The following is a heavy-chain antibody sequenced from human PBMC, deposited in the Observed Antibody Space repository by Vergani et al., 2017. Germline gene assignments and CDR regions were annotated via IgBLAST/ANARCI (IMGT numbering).Heavy chain of an antibody. CDR3: AREEGYYDILTGYLNGMDV. J-gene: IGHJ6*02. D-gene: IGHD3-9*01. Sequence: EVQLVASGGGLVQPGGSLRLSCAASGFTFSSYSMNWVRQAPGKGLEWVSYISSSSSTIYYADSVKGRFTISRDNAKNSLYLQMNSLRAEDTAVYYCAREEGYYDILTGYLNGMDVWGQGTTVTVSS. V-gene: IGHV3-48*01. CDR2: ISSSSSTI. CDR1: GFTFSSYS.